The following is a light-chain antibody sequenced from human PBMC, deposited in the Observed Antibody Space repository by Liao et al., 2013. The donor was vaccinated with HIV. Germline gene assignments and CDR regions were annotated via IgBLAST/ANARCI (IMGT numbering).Light chain of an antibody. J-gene: IGLJ3*02. CDR3: QAWDIITGV. CDR1: KLGDKY. Sequence: SYELTQPPSVSVSPGQTASITCSGDKLGDKYACWYQQKPGQSPVLVIYQDSKRPSGIPERFSGSNSGNTATLTISGTQAMDEADYYCQAWDIITGVFGAGTTLTVL. CDR2: QDS. V-gene: IGLV3-1*01.